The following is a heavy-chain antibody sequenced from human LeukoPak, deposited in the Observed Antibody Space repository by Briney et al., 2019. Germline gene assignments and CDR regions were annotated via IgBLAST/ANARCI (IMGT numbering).Heavy chain of an antibody. V-gene: IGHV3-48*01. CDR3: ARDVYYGSGSPRLDY. Sequence: GGSLRLSCATSGFTFSDYNMNWVRQVPGKGLESVSYMSRSGNIIYYADSVKGRFTISRDNAKNSLYLQMNSLRVEDTGVYYCARDVYYGSGSPRLDYWGQGTLVTVSS. J-gene: IGHJ4*02. D-gene: IGHD3-10*01. CDR2: MSRSGNII. CDR1: GFTFSDYN.